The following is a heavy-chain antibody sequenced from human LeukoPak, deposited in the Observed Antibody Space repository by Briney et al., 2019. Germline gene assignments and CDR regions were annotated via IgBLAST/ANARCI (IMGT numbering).Heavy chain of an antibody. CDR2: ISSSSSYI. CDR3: AKKLQEWVTTSLFDY. D-gene: IGHD4-17*01. Sequence: KPGGSLRLSCAASGFTFSSYSMNWVRQAPGKGLEWVSSISSSSSYIYYADSVKGRFTISRDNAKNSLYLQMNSLRAEDTAVYYSAKKLQEWVTTSLFDYWGQGTLVTVSS. V-gene: IGHV3-21*04. J-gene: IGHJ4*02. CDR1: GFTFSSYS.